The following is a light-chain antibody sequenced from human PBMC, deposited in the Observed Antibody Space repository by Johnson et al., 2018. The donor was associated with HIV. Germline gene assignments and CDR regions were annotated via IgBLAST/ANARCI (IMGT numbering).Light chain of an antibody. CDR1: SSNIGNNY. CDR3: GTWDTRLNAFV. Sequence: QSVLTQPPSVSAAPGQKVTISCSGSSSNIGNNYVSWYQQLPGTAPKLLIYENDKRPSGIPDRFSGSKSGMSATLAITGLQTGDEADYYCGTWDTRLNAFVLGTGPIVIVL. J-gene: IGLJ1*01. CDR2: END. V-gene: IGLV1-51*02.